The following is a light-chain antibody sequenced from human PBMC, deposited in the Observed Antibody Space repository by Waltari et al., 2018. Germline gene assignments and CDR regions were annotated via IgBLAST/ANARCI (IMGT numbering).Light chain of an antibody. CDR3: QSYDSSLSGSWV. V-gene: IGLV1-40*01. Sequence: QSVLTQPPSVSGAPGQRVTISCTGSSSNIGAGYDVHWYQQLPGTAPKLLIYGNSNRPSGVPDRFSGSKSGTPASLAITGLQAEDEADDYCQSYDSSLSGSWVFGGGTKLTVL. CDR2: GNS. CDR1: SSNIGAGYD. J-gene: IGLJ3*02.